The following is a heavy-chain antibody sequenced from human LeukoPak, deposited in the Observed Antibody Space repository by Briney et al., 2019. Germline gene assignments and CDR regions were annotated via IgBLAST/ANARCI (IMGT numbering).Heavy chain of an antibody. Sequence: KPSETLSLTCTVPGDSISSYYWSWIRQPAGKGLEWIGRVYVTGSTNLNPALQSRVTKSVDTSKNQFSLKLTSVTAADTAVYYCARDRQWLVDHWGQGTLVTVSS. CDR3: ARDRQWLVDH. CDR1: GDSISSYY. D-gene: IGHD6-19*01. CDR2: VYVTGST. J-gene: IGHJ5*02. V-gene: IGHV4-4*07.